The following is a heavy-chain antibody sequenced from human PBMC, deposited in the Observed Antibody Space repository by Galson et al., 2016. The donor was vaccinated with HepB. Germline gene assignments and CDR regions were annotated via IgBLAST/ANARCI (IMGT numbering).Heavy chain of an antibody. Sequence: SETLSLTCAANGGSLSGPYWGWVRQPPGMGLEWIGEISHSGSTHYNPALKSRVILSVDTSKNQFSLKLTSVTAADTAVYFCTRVGYNGYDFGGMDVWDKGTTVTVSS. CDR1: GGSLSGPY. CDR3: TRVGYNGYDFGGMDV. D-gene: IGHD5-12*01. CDR2: ISHSGST. V-gene: IGHV4-34*01. J-gene: IGHJ6*04.